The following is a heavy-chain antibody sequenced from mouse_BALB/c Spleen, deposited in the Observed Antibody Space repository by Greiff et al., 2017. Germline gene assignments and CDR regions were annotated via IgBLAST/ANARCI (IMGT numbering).Heavy chain of an antibody. CDR1: GYSITSGYY. J-gene: IGHJ4*01. CDR3: ARDPVVARAMDY. Sequence: VQLKQSGPGLVKPSQSLSLTCSVTGYSITSGYYWNLIRQFPGNKLEWMGYISYDGSNNYNPSLKNRISITRDTSKNQFFLKLNSVTTEDTATYYCARDPVVARAMDYWGQGTSVTVSS. D-gene: IGHD1-1*01. V-gene: IGHV3-6*02. CDR2: ISYDGSN.